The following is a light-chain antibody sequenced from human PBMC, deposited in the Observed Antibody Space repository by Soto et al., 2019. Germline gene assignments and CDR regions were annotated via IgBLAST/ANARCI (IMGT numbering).Light chain of an antibody. Sequence: EIVMTQSPATLSVSPGERATLSCRASQSVSSNLAWYQQKPGQAPRLLISGASTRATGIPARFSGSGSGTEFTLTISSLQSEDFGVYYCHQYNNWPTFGQGTKVE. J-gene: IGKJ1*01. V-gene: IGKV3-15*01. CDR3: HQYNNWPT. CDR2: GAS. CDR1: QSVSSN.